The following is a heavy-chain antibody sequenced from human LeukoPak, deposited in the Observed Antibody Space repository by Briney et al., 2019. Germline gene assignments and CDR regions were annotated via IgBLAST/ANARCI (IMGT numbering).Heavy chain of an antibody. D-gene: IGHD3-22*01. Sequence: SQTLSLTCAVSGGSISSGGYSWSWIRQPPGKGLEWIGYIYHSGSTYYNPSLKSRVTISVDRSKNQFSLKLSSVTAADTAVYYCASDYYYDDNLLDPRAFDIWGQGTMVTVSS. J-gene: IGHJ3*02. CDR2: IYHSGST. CDR3: ASDYYYDDNLLDPRAFDI. CDR1: GGSISSGGYS. V-gene: IGHV4-30-2*01.